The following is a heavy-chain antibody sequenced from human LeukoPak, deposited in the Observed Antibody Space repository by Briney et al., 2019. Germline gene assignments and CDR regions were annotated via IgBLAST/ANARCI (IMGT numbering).Heavy chain of an antibody. CDR2: ITDSGERT. Sequence: GGSLRLSCSASGFTFPSYAMSWVRQAPGKGLEWVSTITDSGERTNYADSVKGRFTISRDKSKNTLYLQMNSLRAEDTAVYYCAKQNVPTTGSNYYMDVWGTGTTVTVSS. J-gene: IGHJ6*03. CDR1: GFTFPSYA. D-gene: IGHD1-1*01. CDR3: AKQNVPTTGSNYYMDV. V-gene: IGHV3-23*01.